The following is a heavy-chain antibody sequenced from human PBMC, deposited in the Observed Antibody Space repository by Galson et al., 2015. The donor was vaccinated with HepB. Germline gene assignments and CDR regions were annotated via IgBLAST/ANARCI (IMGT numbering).Heavy chain of an antibody. J-gene: IGHJ2*01. CDR3: ARAPRYFDL. CDR2: LHYNGDS. Sequence: SETLSLTCTVAGDSINNRNYYWGWIRQPPGKGLEWIGTLHYNGDSYYNPSLKSRVTISLDTSKNQFSLKLTSVTAADTAVYYCARAPRYFDLWGRGTQVTVSS. CDR1: GDSINNRNYY. V-gene: IGHV4-39*07.